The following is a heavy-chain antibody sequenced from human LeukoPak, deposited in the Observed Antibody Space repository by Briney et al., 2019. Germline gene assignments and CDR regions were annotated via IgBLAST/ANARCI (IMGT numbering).Heavy chain of an antibody. CDR2: IYPGDSDT. Sequence: GASLKISCKGSGSSFTSYWIGWVRQMPGKGLEWMGIIYPGDSDTRYSPSFQGQVTISADKSISTAYLQWSSLKASDTAMYYCARPVAAGYRPYYFDYWGQGTLVTVSS. V-gene: IGHV5-51*01. D-gene: IGHD6-13*01. J-gene: IGHJ4*02. CDR3: ARPVAAGYRPYYFDY. CDR1: GSSFTSYW.